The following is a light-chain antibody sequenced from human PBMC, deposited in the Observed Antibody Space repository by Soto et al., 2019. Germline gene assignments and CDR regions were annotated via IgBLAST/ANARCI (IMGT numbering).Light chain of an antibody. J-gene: IGLJ1*01. Sequence: QSVLTQPPSASGTPGQRVTISCSGSSSNIGSNNVNWYQQLPGTAPKLLIYSHKQRPSGVPDRFSVSKSGTSASLAISGLQSENVADYHCATWYDSRVVYFIGTGTKLTVL. CDR3: ATWYDSRVVYF. CDR1: SSNIGSNN. CDR2: SHK. V-gene: IGLV1-44*01.